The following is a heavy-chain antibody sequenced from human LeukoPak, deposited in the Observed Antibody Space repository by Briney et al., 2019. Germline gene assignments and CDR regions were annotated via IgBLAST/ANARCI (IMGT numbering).Heavy chain of an antibody. J-gene: IGHJ4*02. CDR1: GFTFSDYA. V-gene: IGHV3-30*03. CDR3: ARDAPYYYGSGSSLDY. CDR2: ISYNGNDK. Sequence: PGGSLRLSCAASGFTFSDYAMHWVRQAPGKGLEWVALISYNGNDKFYGDSVKGRFSVSRDNAKNSLYLQMNSLRAEDTAVYYCARDAPYYYGSGSSLDYWGQGTLVTASS. D-gene: IGHD3-10*01.